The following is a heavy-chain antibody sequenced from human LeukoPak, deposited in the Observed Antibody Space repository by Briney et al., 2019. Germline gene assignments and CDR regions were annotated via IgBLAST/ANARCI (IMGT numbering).Heavy chain of an antibody. Sequence: PSETLSLTCTVSGGSISSSTHYWGWIRQPPGKGLEWIGSIYYSGSTYYNPSLKSRVTISVDTSENQFSLKLSSVTAADTAVYYCARDSSSSDAFDIWGQGTMVTVSS. CDR1: GGSISSSTHY. CDR3: ARDSSSSDAFDI. D-gene: IGHD2-2*01. V-gene: IGHV4-39*01. J-gene: IGHJ3*02. CDR2: IYYSGST.